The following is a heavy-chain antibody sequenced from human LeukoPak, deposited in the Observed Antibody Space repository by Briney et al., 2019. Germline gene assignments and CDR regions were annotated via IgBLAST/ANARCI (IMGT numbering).Heavy chain of an antibody. CDR3: ARDSYYDSSGYYDAFDI. CDR2: IYYSGST. D-gene: IGHD3-22*01. Sequence: SKTLSLTCTVSGGSISSYYWSWIRQPPGKGLEWIGYIYYSGSTNYNPSLKSRVTISVDTSKNQFSLKLSSVTAADTAVYYCARDSYYDSSGYYDAFDIWGQGTMVTVSS. CDR1: GGSISSYY. J-gene: IGHJ3*02. V-gene: IGHV4-59*01.